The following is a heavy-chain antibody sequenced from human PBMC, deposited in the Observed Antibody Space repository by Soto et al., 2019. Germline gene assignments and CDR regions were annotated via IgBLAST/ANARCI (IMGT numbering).Heavy chain of an antibody. V-gene: IGHV1-3*04. CDR2: INTVNDNT. CDR1: GYTFTSYA. Sequence: ASVKVSCKSSGYTFTSYAIHWVRQAPGQRLEWMGWINTVNDNTKYSQKFQGRVTITRDTSATTAYMELSSLRSEDTAVYYCARDGSYSGYNFGFSYFDYWGQGTLVTVSS. CDR3: ARDGSYSGYNFGFSYFDY. D-gene: IGHD5-12*01. J-gene: IGHJ4*02.